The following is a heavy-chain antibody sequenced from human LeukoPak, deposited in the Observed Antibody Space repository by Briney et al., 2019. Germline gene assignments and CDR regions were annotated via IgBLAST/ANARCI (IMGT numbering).Heavy chain of an antibody. Sequence: GGSLRLSCAASGFTFSSYWMSWVRQAPGKGLEWVANIKQDGSEKYYVDSVKGRSAISRDNAKNSLYLQMNSLRAEDTAVYYCARYCSSTSCSIGGFRFDPWGQGTLVTVSS. V-gene: IGHV3-7*01. J-gene: IGHJ5*02. CDR3: ARYCSSTSCSIGGFRFDP. D-gene: IGHD2-2*01. CDR2: IKQDGSEK. CDR1: GFTFSSYW.